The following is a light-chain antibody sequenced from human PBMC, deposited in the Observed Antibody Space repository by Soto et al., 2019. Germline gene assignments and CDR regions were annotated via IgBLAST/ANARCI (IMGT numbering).Light chain of an antibody. V-gene: IGKV3-20*01. CDR2: GAS. Sequence: EIVLAQSPGTLSLSPGERATLSCRASQSVSSNYLAWYQQQPRQAPMLLIFGASNRATGIPDRFSGSGSGTDFTLTISRLEPEGFAVYYCQQEGNAPRLTFDGGTKVEIK. CDR1: QSVSSNY. J-gene: IGKJ4*02. CDR3: QQEGNAPRLT.